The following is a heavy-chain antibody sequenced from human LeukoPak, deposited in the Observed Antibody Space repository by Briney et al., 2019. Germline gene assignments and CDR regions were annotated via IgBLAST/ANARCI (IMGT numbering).Heavy chain of an antibody. V-gene: IGHV4-39*07. J-gene: IGHJ2*01. CDR3: ARGAFDL. CDR1: GGSISSSNSY. CDR2: VFYSGSP. Sequence: SETLSLTCTVSGGSISSSNSYWGWIRQPPGQGLEWIRTVFYSGSPYYNPSLKSRVTISMDTSKNQFSLNLTSVIAADTAVYYCARGAFDLWGRGTLVTVSS.